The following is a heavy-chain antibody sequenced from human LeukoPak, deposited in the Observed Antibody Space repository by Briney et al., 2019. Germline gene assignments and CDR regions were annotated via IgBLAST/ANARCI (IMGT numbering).Heavy chain of an antibody. Sequence: SETLSLTCTVSGGSISSGDYYWSWIRQPPGKGLEWIGYIYYSGSTYYNPSLKSRVTISVDTSKNQFSLKLSSVTAADTAVYYCARGRTYYDFWSGYYTGDWFDPWGQGTLVTVSS. CDR1: GGSISSGDYY. J-gene: IGHJ5*02. D-gene: IGHD3-3*01. CDR2: IYYSGST. CDR3: ARGRTYYDFWSGYYTGDWFDP. V-gene: IGHV4-30-4*01.